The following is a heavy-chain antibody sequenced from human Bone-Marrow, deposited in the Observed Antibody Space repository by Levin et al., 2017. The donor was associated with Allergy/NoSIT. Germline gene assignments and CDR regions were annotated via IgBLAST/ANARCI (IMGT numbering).Heavy chain of an antibody. CDR3: ARAIHTNYVGNDY. D-gene: IGHD3-16*01. Sequence: ETLSLTCAASGFTFSSYWMTWVRQAPGKGLEWVANIKLDGSETHYVDSVEGRFTISRDNPKNSVYLQMNSLRAEDTAVYYCARAIHTNYVGNDYWGQGTLVTVSS. J-gene: IGHJ4*02. CDR2: IKLDGSET. CDR1: GFTFSSYW. V-gene: IGHV3-7*01.